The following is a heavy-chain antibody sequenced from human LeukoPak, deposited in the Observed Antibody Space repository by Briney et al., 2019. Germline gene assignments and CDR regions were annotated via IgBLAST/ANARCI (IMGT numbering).Heavy chain of an antibody. D-gene: IGHD6-19*01. CDR2: ISYDGSNK. Sequence: GRSLRLSCAASGFTFSSYGMHWVRQAPGKGLEWVAVISYDGSNKYYADSVKGRFTISRGNSKNTLYLQMNSLRAEDTAVYYCANHRGSSGWYGHFDYWGQGTLVTVSS. J-gene: IGHJ4*02. V-gene: IGHV3-30*18. CDR1: GFTFSSYG. CDR3: ANHRGSSGWYGHFDY.